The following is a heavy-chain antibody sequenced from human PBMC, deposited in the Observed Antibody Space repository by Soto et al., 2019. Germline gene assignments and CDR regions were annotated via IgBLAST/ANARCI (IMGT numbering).Heavy chain of an antibody. D-gene: IGHD1-7*01. CDR3: AKAGTTHYYYGMDV. Sequence: GGSLRLSCAASGLPLSSYGIHWVGQAPGKGLEWVAVISYDGSNKYYADSVKGRFTISRDNSKNTLYLQMNSLRAEDTAVYYCAKAGTTHYYYGMDVWGQGTTVTVSS. J-gene: IGHJ6*02. CDR1: GLPLSSYG. CDR2: ISYDGSNK. V-gene: IGHV3-30*18.